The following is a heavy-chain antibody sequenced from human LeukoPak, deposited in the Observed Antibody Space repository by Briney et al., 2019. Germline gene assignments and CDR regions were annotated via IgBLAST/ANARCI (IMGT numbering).Heavy chain of an antibody. CDR2: ISYSGST. CDR1: GGSISRYY. D-gene: IGHD3-22*01. J-gene: IGHJ4*02. V-gene: IGHV4-59*01. Sequence: PSETLSLTCAVSGGSISRYYWTWVRQPPGKALEWIGYISYSGSTNYNPSLKSRITVSVDTSKNQFSLKLSSVTAADTAIYYCAGWACDSSGYRLDYWGQGTLVTVSS. CDR3: AGWACDSSGYRLDY.